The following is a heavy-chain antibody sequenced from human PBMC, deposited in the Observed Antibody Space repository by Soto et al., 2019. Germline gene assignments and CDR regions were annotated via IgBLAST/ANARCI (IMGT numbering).Heavy chain of an antibody. V-gene: IGHV4-34*01. Sequence: QVQLQQWGAGLLKPSETLSLTCAVYGGSFSGYDWTWIRQPPGTGLEWIGEIKHSGSTNYNPSLKRRVTIAADASKNQFPRKLTSVTAADTAVYYCARDKITGLFDYWGQGTLVTVSS. CDR3: ARDKITGLFDY. J-gene: IGHJ4*02. CDR2: IKHSGST. D-gene: IGHD2-8*02. CDR1: GGSFSGYD.